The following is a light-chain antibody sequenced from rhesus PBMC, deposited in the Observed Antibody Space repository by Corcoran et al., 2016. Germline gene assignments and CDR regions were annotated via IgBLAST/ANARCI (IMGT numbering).Light chain of an antibody. CDR2: WAF. CDR1: QGIWDY. Sequence: DIQMTQSPSSLSASLGDRVPLTSRARQGIWDYLSWCKKKQGKAPKSLFYWAFSLESGAPSRVSGSGSGTEFTLTISSLQPEDFAAYYCLQGYSTPLTFGEGTKVELK. V-gene: IGKV1-36*02. J-gene: IGKJ4*01. CDR3: LQGYSTPLT.